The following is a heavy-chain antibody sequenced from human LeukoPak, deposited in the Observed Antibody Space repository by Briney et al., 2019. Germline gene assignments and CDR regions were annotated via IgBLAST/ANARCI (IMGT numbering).Heavy chain of an antibody. CDR2: ISGSGGST. CDR1: GFTFSSYA. V-gene: IGHV3-23*01. J-gene: IGHJ3*02. D-gene: IGHD6-13*01. CDR3: SYSSSWYYAFDI. Sequence: GGSLRLSCAASGFTFSSYAMSWVRQAPGKGLEWVSAISGSGGSTYYADSVKGRFTISRDNAKNSLYLQMNSLRAEDTAVYYCSYSSSWYYAFDIWGQGTMVTVSS.